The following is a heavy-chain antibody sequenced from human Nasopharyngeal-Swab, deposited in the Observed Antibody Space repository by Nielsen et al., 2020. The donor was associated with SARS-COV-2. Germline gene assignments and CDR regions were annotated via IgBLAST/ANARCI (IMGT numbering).Heavy chain of an antibody. CDR3: ARGNGSYYLYIWDN. CDR2: INPNSGGT. J-gene: IGHJ4*02. CDR1: GYTFTGYY. V-gene: IGHV1-2*02. Sequence: ASVKVSCKASGYTFTGYYMHWVRQAPGQGLEWMGWINPNSGGTNYAQKFQGRVTMTRDTSISTAYMELSRLRSDDTAVYYCARGNGSYYLYIWDNWGQGTLVTVSS. D-gene: IGHD1-26*01.